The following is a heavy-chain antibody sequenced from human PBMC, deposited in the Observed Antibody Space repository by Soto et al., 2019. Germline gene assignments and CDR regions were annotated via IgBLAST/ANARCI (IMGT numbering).Heavy chain of an antibody. J-gene: IGHJ2*01. CDR1: GGSISTYY. Sequence: QVQLQESGPGLVKPSETLSLTCTVSGGSISTYYWSWIRQPPGKGLEWIGYIHYSGSTNYNPSLKSRVAISVETSKNQFSLKLTSVTAADTAVYYCARRYYGGNYWYFDLWGRGTLVTVSS. CDR3: ARRYYGGNYWYFDL. D-gene: IGHD4-17*01. CDR2: IHYSGST. V-gene: IGHV4-59*08.